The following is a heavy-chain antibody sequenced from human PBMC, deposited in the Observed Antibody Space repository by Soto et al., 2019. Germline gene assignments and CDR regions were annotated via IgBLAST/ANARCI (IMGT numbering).Heavy chain of an antibody. J-gene: IGHJ4*02. Sequence: VASVKVSCKASGYTFTSYGISWVRQAPGQGLEWMGWISAYNGNTNYAQKLQGRVTMTTDTSTSTAYMELRSLRSDDTAVYYCARDWRKAPTSYSSSFDRALDYCGQGTLVTVYS. V-gene: IGHV1-18*01. CDR2: ISAYNGNT. CDR1: GYTFTSYG. D-gene: IGHD6-6*01. CDR3: ARDWRKAPTSYSSSFDRALDY.